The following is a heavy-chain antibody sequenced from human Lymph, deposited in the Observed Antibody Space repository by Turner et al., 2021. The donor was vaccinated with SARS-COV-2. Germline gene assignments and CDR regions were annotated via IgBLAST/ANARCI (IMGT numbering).Heavy chain of an antibody. CDR3: ARGPGGNYGPYFDY. D-gene: IGHD3-10*01. Sequence: QVQLVESGGGVVQPGRSLRLHCAASGFAFSTYAMHWVRQAPGKGLEWVAVISYDGSNKYYADSVKGRFTISRDNSKNTLYLQMNSLRAEDTAVYYCARGPGGNYGPYFDYWGQGTLVTVSS. J-gene: IGHJ4*02. V-gene: IGHV3-30-3*01. CDR2: ISYDGSNK. CDR1: GFAFSTYA.